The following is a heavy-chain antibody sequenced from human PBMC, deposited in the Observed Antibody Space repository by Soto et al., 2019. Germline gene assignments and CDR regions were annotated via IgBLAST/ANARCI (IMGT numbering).Heavy chain of an antibody. Sequence: PSETLSLTCTVSGGSISSYYWSWIRQPPGKGLEWIGEIYHSGSTNYNPSLKSRVTISVDTSKNQFSLKLSSVTAADTAVYYSARDRDRVATIAYYGMDVWGQGPTVTVSS. CDR3: ARDRDRVATIAYYGMDV. V-gene: IGHV4-59*12. J-gene: IGHJ6*02. D-gene: IGHD5-12*01. CDR2: IYHSGST. CDR1: GGSISSYY.